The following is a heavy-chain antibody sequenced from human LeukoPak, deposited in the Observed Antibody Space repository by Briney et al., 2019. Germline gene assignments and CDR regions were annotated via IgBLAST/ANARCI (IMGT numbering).Heavy chain of an antibody. CDR1: GGTFSSYA. Sequence: GASVKVSCKASGGTFSSYAISWVRQAPGQGLEWMGGIIPIFGTANYAQKFQGRVTITADESTSIAYMELNSLRSEDTAVYYCARDAEGAFDIWGQGTMVIVSS. CDR3: ARDAEGAFDI. CDR2: IIPIFGTA. V-gene: IGHV1-69*13. J-gene: IGHJ3*02.